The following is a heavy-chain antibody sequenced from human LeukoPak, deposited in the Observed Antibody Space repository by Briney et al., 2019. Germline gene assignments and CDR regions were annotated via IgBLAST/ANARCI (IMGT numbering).Heavy chain of an antibody. Sequence: SETLSLTCTVSGGSISSYYWSWIRQPPGKGLEWIGYIYYSGTTSYNPSLKGRVTISVDTSKNQFSLKLSSATAADTAVYYCARDSGSGWYNYWGQGTLVTVSS. V-gene: IGHV4-59*01. J-gene: IGHJ4*02. CDR1: GGSISSYY. D-gene: IGHD6-19*01. CDR2: IYYSGTT. CDR3: ARDSGSGWYNY.